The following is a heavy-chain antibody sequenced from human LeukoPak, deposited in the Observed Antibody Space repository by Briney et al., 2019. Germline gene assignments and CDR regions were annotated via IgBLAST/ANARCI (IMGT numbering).Heavy chain of an antibody. CDR2: ISSSGSAI. Sequence: GGSLRLSCAASGFTFSSYAMSWVRQAPGKGLEWVSYISSSGSAIYYADSVKGRFTISRDKAKNSLYLQMNSLRAEDTAVYYCARDSVASFDYWGQGTLVTVSS. J-gene: IGHJ4*02. CDR1: GFTFSSYA. CDR3: ARDSVASFDY. V-gene: IGHV3-48*01. D-gene: IGHD6-19*01.